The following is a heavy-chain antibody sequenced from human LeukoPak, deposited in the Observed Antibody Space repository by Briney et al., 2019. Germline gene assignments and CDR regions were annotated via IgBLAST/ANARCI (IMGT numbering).Heavy chain of an antibody. V-gene: IGHV3-21*01. CDR3: ARGGVPAAEGHFDY. D-gene: IGHD2-2*01. J-gene: IGHJ4*02. CDR1: GFTFSSYS. Sequence: GGPLRLSCAASGFTFSSYSMNWVRQAPGKGLEWVSSISSSSSYIYYADSVKGRFTISRDNAKNSLYLQMNSLRAEDTAVYYCARGGVPAAEGHFDYWGQGTLVTVSS. CDR2: ISSSSSYI.